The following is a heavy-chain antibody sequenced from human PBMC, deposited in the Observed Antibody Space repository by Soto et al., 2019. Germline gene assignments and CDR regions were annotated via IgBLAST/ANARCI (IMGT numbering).Heavy chain of an antibody. D-gene: IGHD3-10*01. CDR1: GGSISSYY. CDR3: ARGNTIVRGVIITSSYWFDP. CDR2: IYYSGST. Sequence: SLTCTVSGGSISSYYWSWFRQPPGKELEWIGYIYYSGSTNYNPSLKSRVTISVDTSKNQFTLKLSSVTAADTAVYYCARGNTIVRGVIITSSYWFDPWGQGTLVTVSS. J-gene: IGHJ5*02. V-gene: IGHV4-59*01.